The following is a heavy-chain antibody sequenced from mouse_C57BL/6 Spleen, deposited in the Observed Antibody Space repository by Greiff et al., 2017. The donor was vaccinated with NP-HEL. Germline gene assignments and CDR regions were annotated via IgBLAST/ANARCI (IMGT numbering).Heavy chain of an antibody. CDR1: GFSLTSYG. V-gene: IGHV2-2*01. CDR3: ARNSAGTWFAY. CDR2: IWSGRST. J-gene: IGHJ3*01. Sequence: VHLVESGPGLVQPSQSLSITCTVSGFSLTSYGVHWVRQSPGKGLEWLGVIWSGRSTDYNAAFISRLSISKDISKSQVFFKMNSLQADDTAIYYCARNSAGTWFAYWGQGTLVTVSA. D-gene: IGHD1-1*02.